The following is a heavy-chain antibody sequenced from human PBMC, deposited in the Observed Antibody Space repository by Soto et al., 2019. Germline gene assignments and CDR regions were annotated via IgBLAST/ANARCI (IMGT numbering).Heavy chain of an antibody. J-gene: IGHJ4*02. CDR2: IIPIFGTA. CDR1: GGTFSSYA. Sequence: GASVKVSCKASGGTFSSYAISWVRQAPGQGLEWMGGIIPIFGTANYAQKFQGRVTITADESTSTAYMELSSLRSEDTAVYYCASPTSSGSYFDYWGQGTLVTVYS. V-gene: IGHV1-69*13. D-gene: IGHD1-26*01. CDR3: ASPTSSGSYFDY.